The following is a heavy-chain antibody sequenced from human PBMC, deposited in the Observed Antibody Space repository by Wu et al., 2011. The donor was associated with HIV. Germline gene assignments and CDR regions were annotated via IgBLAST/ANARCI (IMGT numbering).Heavy chain of an antibody. D-gene: IGHD2-15*01. J-gene: IGHJ6*02. Sequence: QVHLVQSGAEMKKPGSSVKVSCRASGGTFSSYAISWVRQAPGQGLEWMGGIIPIFGTANYAQKFQGRVTITTDESTSTAYMELSSLRSEDTAVYYXARSGGRMIVVLGYYYGMDVWGQGTTVTVSS. V-gene: IGHV1-69*05. CDR2: IIPIFGTA. CDR3: ARSGGRMIVVLGYYYGMDV. CDR1: GGTFSSYA.